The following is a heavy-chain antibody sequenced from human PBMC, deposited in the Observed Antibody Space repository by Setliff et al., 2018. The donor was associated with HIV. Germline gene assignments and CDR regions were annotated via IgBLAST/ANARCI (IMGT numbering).Heavy chain of an antibody. V-gene: IGHV4-61*09. CDR3: ARDRRYYDSSGYWYNWFDP. CDR2: ISTSGST. Sequence: TLSLTCPVSGGSISSGSYYWSWIRQPAGKGLEWIGHISTSGSTNYNPSLKSRVTISVDTSKNQFSLKLSSVTAADTAVYYCARDRRYYDSSGYWYNWFDPWGQGTLVTVSS. J-gene: IGHJ5*02. CDR1: GGSISSGSYY. D-gene: IGHD3-22*01.